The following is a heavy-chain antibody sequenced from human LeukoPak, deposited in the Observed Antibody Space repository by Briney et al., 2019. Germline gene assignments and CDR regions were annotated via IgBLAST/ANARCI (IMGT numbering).Heavy chain of an antibody. D-gene: IGHD1-26*01. CDR3: ARHPRGSYPYYFDY. CDR2: IYYTGST. V-gene: IGHV4-39*01. J-gene: IGHJ4*02. Sequence: SETLSLICTVSGGSISSSSYCWGWSRQPPGKGLEWIGSIYYTGSTYYNPSLKSRVTISVDTSKNQFSLKLTSGTAADTAVYYCARHPRGSYPYYFDYWGQGTLVTVSS. CDR1: GGSISSSSYC.